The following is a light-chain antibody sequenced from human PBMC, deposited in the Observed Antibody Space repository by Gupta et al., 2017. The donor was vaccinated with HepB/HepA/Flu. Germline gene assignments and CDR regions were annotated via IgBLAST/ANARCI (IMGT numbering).Light chain of an antibody. V-gene: IGKV1-39*01. Sequence: TCRASQSIRNFLNWYQQKPGKAPNLLIYATSSLQSGVPSRFSGSGSGTDFTLTISSLQAEDFAAYYCQQIYSTPFTFGPGTKVEIK. J-gene: IGKJ3*01. CDR2: ATS. CDR1: QSIRNF. CDR3: QQIYSTPFT.